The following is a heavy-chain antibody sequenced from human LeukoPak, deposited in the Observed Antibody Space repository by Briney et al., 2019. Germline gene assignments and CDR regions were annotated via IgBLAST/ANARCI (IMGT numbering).Heavy chain of an antibody. D-gene: IGHD3-10*01. CDR3: ARGDLFGELLAVDY. Sequence: GRSLRLSCAASGFTFSSYAMHWVRQAPDKGLEWVAVISYDGSNKYYADSVKGRFTISRDNSKNTLYLQMNSLRAEDTAVYYCARGDLFGELLAVDYWGQGTLVTVSS. V-gene: IGHV3-30-3*01. CDR2: ISYDGSNK. J-gene: IGHJ4*02. CDR1: GFTFSSYA.